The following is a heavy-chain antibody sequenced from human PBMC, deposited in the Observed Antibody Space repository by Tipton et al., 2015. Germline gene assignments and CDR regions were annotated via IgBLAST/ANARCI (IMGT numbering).Heavy chain of an antibody. J-gene: IGHJ5*02. Sequence: TLSLTCTVSGDSIKSTDYYWGWIRQPPGKGLECIGTVNYSRSTYYRPSLNSRVTISTDTSKNQISLKLSSVTAADTAVYFCARFVKGGFYQRGWFDPWGQGTLVTVSS. CDR1: GDSIKSTDYY. D-gene: IGHD3-3*01. CDR3: ARFVKGGFYQRGWFDP. CDR2: VNYSRST. V-gene: IGHV4-39*01.